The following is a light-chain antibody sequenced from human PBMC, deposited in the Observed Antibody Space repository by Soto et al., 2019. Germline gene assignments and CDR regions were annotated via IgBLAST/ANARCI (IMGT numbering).Light chain of an antibody. J-gene: IGKJ5*01. CDR1: QSISTW. CDR3: QQYYRSSIT. CDR2: GAS. Sequence: DIQMTQSPSTLSASAGDRVTITCRASQSISTWLAWYQQKPGKAPKLLIYGASSLASGVPSRFSGSGSGTEFTLTISSLQPDDFATYYCQQYYRSSITFGQGTRLEIK. V-gene: IGKV1-5*01.